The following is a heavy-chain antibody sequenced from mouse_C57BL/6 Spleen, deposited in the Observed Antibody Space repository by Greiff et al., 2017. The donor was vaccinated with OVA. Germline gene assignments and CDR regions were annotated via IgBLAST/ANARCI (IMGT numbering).Heavy chain of an antibody. J-gene: IGHJ2*01. V-gene: IGHV5-17*01. CDR1: GFTFSDYG. CDR2: ISSGSSTI. D-gene: IGHD4-1*02. CDR3: GNRNWHLDD. Sequence: EVKVVESGGGLVKPGGSLKLSCAASGFTFSDYGMHWVRQAPEKGLEWVAYISSGSSTIYYAATVKGRFTISRDNAKNTLFLQKTSLRAEDAAMDYCGNRNWHLDDWGQGTTLTVAS.